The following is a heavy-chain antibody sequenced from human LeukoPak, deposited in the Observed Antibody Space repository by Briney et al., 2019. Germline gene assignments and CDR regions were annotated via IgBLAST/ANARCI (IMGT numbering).Heavy chain of an antibody. D-gene: IGHD6-6*01. V-gene: IGHV3-74*01. Sequence: GESLRLSCAASGFTFSSYWMHWVRQAPGKGLVWVSRINTDGSSTTYAESVKGRFTISRDNARNTLYLQMNSLSAEDTAVYYCTRGYSSSYRIDYWSQGTLVTVSS. CDR1: GFTFSSYW. CDR2: INTDGSST. CDR3: TRGYSSSYRIDY. J-gene: IGHJ4*02.